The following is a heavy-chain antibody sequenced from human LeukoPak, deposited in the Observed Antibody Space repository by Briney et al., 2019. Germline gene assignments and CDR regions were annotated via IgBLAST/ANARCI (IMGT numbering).Heavy chain of an antibody. J-gene: IGHJ4*02. CDR1: GGTFSSYA. D-gene: IGHD1-26*01. CDR2: IIPIFGTA. CDR3: ARGGSYYFYYFDY. V-gene: IGHV1-69*13. Sequence: GASVKVSCKASGGTFSSYAISWVRQAPGQGLEWMGGIIPIFGTANYAQKFQGRVTTTADESTSTAYMELSSLRSEDTAVYYCARGGSYYFYYFDYWGQGTLVTVSS.